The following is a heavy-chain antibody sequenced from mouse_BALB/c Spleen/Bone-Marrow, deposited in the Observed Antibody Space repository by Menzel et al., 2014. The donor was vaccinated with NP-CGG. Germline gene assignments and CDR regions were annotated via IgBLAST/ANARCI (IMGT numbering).Heavy chain of an antibody. V-gene: IGHV1-14*01. D-gene: IGHD1-1*01. Sequence: VHVKQSGPELVKPGASVKMSCKASGYTFTSYVMHWVKQKPGQGLEWIGYINPYNDGTKYNEKFKDKATLTSDKSSSTAYMELSSLTSEDSAVYYCARPYYYGSSGDSWFAYWGQGTLVTVSA. CDR2: INPYNDGT. CDR1: GYTFTSYV. CDR3: ARPYYYGSSGDSWFAY. J-gene: IGHJ3*01.